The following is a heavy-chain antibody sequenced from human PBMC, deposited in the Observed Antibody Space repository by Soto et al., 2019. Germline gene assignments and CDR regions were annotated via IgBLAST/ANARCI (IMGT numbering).Heavy chain of an antibody. Sequence: PGGSLRLSCAASGFTFSSYAMSWVRQAPGKGLEWVSAISGSGGSTYYADSVKGRFTISRDNSKNTLYLQMNSLRAEDTAVYYCAKDRRPPYSNDPRTGFFDYWGQGTLVTVSS. J-gene: IGHJ4*02. V-gene: IGHV3-23*01. CDR2: ISGSGGST. D-gene: IGHD4-4*01. CDR1: GFTFSSYA. CDR3: AKDRRPPYSNDPRTGFFDY.